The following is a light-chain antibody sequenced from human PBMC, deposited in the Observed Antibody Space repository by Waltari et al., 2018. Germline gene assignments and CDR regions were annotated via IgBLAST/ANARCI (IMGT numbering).Light chain of an antibody. J-gene: IGKJ2*01. CDR2: GAS. CDR3: LQYNNWPYT. CDR1: QSIGTS. V-gene: IGKV3-15*01. Sequence: EIVMTQSPATLSVSPGERATLTCRASQSIGTSLTWYQQRPGRAPSHLSYGASTRATGIPARFSGSGSGTEFSLTISSLQSEDFAVYYCLQYNNWPYTFGQGTRLEIK.